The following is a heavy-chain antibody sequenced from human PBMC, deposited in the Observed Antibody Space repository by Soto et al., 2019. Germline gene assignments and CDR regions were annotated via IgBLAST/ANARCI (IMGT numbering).Heavy chain of an antibody. D-gene: IGHD4-17*01. Sequence: QITLKESGPTLVKPTQTLTLTCTFSGFSLSTSGVGVGWIRQPPGKALEWLTIIYWDDEKRYRPSLKSRLTIPQDTSKNQLVLTMTNMDPVDTATYYCAHRRSTVTKAEYFQHWGQGTLVTVSS. CDR2: IYWDDEK. CDR1: GFSLSTSGVG. J-gene: IGHJ1*01. V-gene: IGHV2-5*02. CDR3: AHRRSTVTKAEYFQH.